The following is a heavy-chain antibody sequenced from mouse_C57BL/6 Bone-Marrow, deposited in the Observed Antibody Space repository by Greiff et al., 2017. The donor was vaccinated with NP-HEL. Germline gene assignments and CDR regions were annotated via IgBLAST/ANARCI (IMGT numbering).Heavy chain of an antibody. CDR1: GYSLTSYG. D-gene: IGHD1-1*01. CDR3: AKHKADYYGSSYWYFDV. Sequence: VKLVESGPGLVAPSQSLSITCTVSGYSLTSYGVDWVRQTPGKGLEWLGVIWGGGSTNYNSALMSRLSISKDNSKSQVFLKMNSLQTDDTAMYYCAKHKADYYGSSYWYFDVWGTGTTVTVSS. CDR2: IWGGGST. V-gene: IGHV2-9*01. J-gene: IGHJ1*03.